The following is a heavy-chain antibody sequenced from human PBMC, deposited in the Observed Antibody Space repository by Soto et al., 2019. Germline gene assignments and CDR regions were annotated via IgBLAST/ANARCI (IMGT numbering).Heavy chain of an antibody. CDR1: GYTFTSFG. V-gene: IGHV1-18*01. J-gene: IGHJ4*02. Sequence: ASVKVSCKTSGYTFTSFGFSWVRQAPGQGLEWMGWITTDKGKTNYAQKFQGRVTMTTDTSTSTAYMELRSLRSDDTAVYYCARDSPPPREWGQGTLVTSPQ. CDR2: ITTDKGKT. CDR3: ARDSPPPRE.